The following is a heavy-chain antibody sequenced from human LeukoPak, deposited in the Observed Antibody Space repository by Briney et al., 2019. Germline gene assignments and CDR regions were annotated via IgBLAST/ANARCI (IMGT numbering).Heavy chain of an antibody. J-gene: IGHJ4*02. CDR2: INPNSGGT. CDR3: ARVGTYYDFSRYYFDY. CDR1: GYTFTGYY. Sequence: ASVKVSCKASGYTFTGYYMHWVRQAPGQGLEWMGWINPNSGGTNYAQKFQGRVTMTRDTSISTAYMELSRLRSDDTAVYYCARVGTYYDFSRYYFDYWGQGTLVTVSS. D-gene: IGHD3-3*01. V-gene: IGHV1-2*02.